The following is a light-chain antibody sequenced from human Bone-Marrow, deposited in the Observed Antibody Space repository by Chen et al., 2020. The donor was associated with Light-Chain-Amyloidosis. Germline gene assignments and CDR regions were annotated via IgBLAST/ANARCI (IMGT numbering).Light chain of an antibody. CDR2: DDS. CDR1: NIGSTS. CDR3: QVWDRCSDRPV. J-gene: IGLJ3*02. Sequence: SYVLTQPSSVSVAPGQTATIACGGNNIGSTSVHWYQQTPGQAPLLVVYDDSDRPSGIPERLSGSNSGNTATLTSSRVEAGDEADYYCQVWDRCSDRPVFGGGTTLTVL. V-gene: IGLV3-21*02.